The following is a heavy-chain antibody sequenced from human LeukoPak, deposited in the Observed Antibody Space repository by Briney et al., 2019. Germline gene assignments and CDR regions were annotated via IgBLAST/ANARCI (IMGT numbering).Heavy chain of an antibody. V-gene: IGHV4-4*02. J-gene: IGHJ6*03. D-gene: IGHD6-6*01. CDR3: ASNGQVSSSSFYYYYMDV. Sequence: SETLSLTCAVSGGSISSSNWWSWVRQPPGKGLEWIGEIYHSGSTNYNPSLKSRVTISVDKSKNQFSLKLSSVTAADTAVYYCASNGQVSSSSFYYYYMDVWGKGTTVTVSS. CDR1: GGSISSSNW. CDR2: IYHSGST.